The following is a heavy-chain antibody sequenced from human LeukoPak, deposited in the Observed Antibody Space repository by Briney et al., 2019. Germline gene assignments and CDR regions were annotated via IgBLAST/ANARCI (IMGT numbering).Heavy chain of an antibody. CDR1: GFTLSSYA. D-gene: IGHD3-10*01. J-gene: IGHJ4*02. Sequence: GGSLRLSCAASGFTLSSYAMSWVRQAPGKGLEWVSAISGSGGSTYYADSVKGRFTISRDNSKNTLYLQMNSLRAEDTAVYYCAKSETYYYGSAIDYFDYWGQGTLVTVSS. CDR2: ISGSGGST. V-gene: IGHV3-23*01. CDR3: AKSETYYYGSAIDYFDY.